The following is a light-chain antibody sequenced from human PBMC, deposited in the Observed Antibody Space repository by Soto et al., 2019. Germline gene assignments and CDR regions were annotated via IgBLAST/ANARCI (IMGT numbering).Light chain of an antibody. CDR1: SANIGGNY. J-gene: IGLJ2*01. Sequence: QSVLTQPPSVSAAPGHKVTISCSGSSANIGGNYVSWYQHIPGTAPKLVIYDSDKRPSEIPDRFSGSKSGTSATLDITGLQTGDEADYYCGAWDGSLSVVLFGGGTKLTVL. CDR3: GAWDGSLSVVL. V-gene: IGLV1-51*01. CDR2: DSD.